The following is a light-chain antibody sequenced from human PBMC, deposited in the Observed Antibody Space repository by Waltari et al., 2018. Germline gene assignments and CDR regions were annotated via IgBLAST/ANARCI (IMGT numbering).Light chain of an antibody. J-gene: IGLJ3*02. CDR2: DVT. V-gene: IGLV2-11*01. Sequence: QSALTQPRSVSGSPGQSVTISCTGTSSDVGGYNYVSWYQHPPGKAPKLLIYDVTKWPSGVPGRFSGSKSGNTASLTISGLLGEDEADYYCCSYGGSSWVFGGGTKLTVL. CDR1: SSDVGGYNY. CDR3: CSYGGSSWV.